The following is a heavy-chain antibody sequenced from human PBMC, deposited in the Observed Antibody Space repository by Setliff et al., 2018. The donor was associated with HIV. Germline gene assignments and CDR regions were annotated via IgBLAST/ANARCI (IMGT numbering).Heavy chain of an antibody. CDR2: IRSSSGSTI. J-gene: IGHJ4*02. CDR1: GFTFSSYS. CDR3: ARSSTLPWELPYFDY. V-gene: IGHV3-48*03. D-gene: IGHD1-26*01. Sequence: PGGSLRLSCAASGFTFSSYSMNWVRQAPGKGLEWVSYIRSSSGSTIYYADSVKGRFTISRDNAKNSLFLQMNSLRAEDTAVYYCARSSTLPWELPYFDYWGQGTLVTVSS.